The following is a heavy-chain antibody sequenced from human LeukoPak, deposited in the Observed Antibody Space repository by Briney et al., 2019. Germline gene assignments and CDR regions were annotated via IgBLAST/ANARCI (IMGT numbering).Heavy chain of an antibody. V-gene: IGHV1-8*01. D-gene: IGHD3/OR15-3a*01. CDR3: AKVGLGNTAIHI. Sequence: GASVKVPCKASGYTFPNYDINWVRQATGQGLEWMGWMNFNSGNTGYAQKFQGRVTMTRNTAISTIYMELSSLKSEDTAIYYCAKVGLGNTAIHIWGQGTMVTVSS. J-gene: IGHJ3*02. CDR1: GYTFPNYD. CDR2: MNFNSGNT.